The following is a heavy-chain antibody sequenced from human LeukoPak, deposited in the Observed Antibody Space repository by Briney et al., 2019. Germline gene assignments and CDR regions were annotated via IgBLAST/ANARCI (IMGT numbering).Heavy chain of an antibody. CDR2: IYSGGST. D-gene: IGHD3-10*01. J-gene: IGHJ4*02. V-gene: IGHV3-53*05. Sequence: GGSLRLSCAASGFTVSSNYMSWVRQAPGKGLEWVSVIYSGGSTYYADSVKGRFTISRDNSKNTLYLQMNSLRAEDTAVYYCAKDRMRRFGELLYLYFDYWGQGTLVTVPS. CDR3: AKDRMRRFGELLYLYFDY. CDR1: GFTVSSNY.